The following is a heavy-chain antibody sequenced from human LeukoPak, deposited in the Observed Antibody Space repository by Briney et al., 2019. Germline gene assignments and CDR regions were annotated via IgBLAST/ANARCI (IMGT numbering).Heavy chain of an antibody. CDR2: INHSGST. Sequence: SETLSLTCTVYGESFSGYYWSWIRQPPGKGLEWIGEINHSGSTNYNPSLKSRVTISVDTSKNQFSLKLSSVTAADTAVYYCARGRYYDFWSGYYVEKEKYYFDYWGQGTLVTVSS. V-gene: IGHV4-34*01. D-gene: IGHD3-3*01. CDR1: GESFSGYY. J-gene: IGHJ4*02. CDR3: ARGRYYDFWSGYYVEKEKYYFDY.